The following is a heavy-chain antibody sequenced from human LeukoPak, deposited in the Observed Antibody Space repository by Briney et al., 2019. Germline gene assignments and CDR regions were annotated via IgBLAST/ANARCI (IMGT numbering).Heavy chain of an antibody. D-gene: IGHD6-6*01. J-gene: IGHJ3*02. CDR2: INPSGGST. CDR3: ARVVGLAARRAFDI. V-gene: IGHV1-46*03. Sequence: ASVKVSCKAPGYTFTSYYMRWVRQAPGQGLEWMGIINPSGGSTSYAQKFQGRVTITTDTSTSTVYMELSSLRSEDTAVYYCARVVGLAARRAFDIWGQGTMVTVSS. CDR1: GYTFTSYY.